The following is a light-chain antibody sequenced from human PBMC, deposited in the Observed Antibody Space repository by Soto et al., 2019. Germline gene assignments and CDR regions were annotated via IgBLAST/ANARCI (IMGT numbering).Light chain of an antibody. V-gene: IGKV1-5*03. CDR2: TAS. CDR1: QNIDTW. CDR3: QQYSDSSRS. J-gene: IGKJ1*01. Sequence: DIQMTQSPSTLSASIGDRITISCRASQNIDTWLAWYQQRPGEAPKLLIYTASNLENGVPSRFSGSGSGTAFTLTISSLQHEDFATYYHQQYSDSSRSFGQGTQVE.